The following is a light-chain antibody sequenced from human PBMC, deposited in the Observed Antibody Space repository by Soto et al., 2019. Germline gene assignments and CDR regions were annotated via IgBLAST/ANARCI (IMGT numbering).Light chain of an antibody. J-gene: IGLJ2*01. V-gene: IGLV2-8*01. CDR2: EVS. Sequence: QSVLTQPPSVSAAPGQKVTISCSGSSSNIGRNFVSWYQHVSGTAPKLVIYEVSKRPSGVPDRFSGSKSGNTASLTVSGLQAEDEADYYCSSYAGSNNVVFGGGTKLTVL. CDR3: SSYAGSNNVV. CDR1: SSNIGRNF.